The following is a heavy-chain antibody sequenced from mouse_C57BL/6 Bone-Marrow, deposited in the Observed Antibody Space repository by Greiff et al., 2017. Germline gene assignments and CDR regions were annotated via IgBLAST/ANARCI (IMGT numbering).Heavy chain of an antibody. CDR1: GYTFTSYW. D-gene: IGHD1-2*01. J-gene: IGHJ4*01. CDR2: IHPNSGST. CDR3: AGNGYSYAMDY. V-gene: IGHV1-64*01. Sequence: VQLQQPGAELVKPGASVKLSCKASGYTFTSYWMHWVKQRPGQGLEWIGMIHPNSGSTNYNEKFKSKATLTVDKSSSTAYMQLSSLTSEDSAVYCDAGNGYSYAMDYWGQGTSVTVSS.